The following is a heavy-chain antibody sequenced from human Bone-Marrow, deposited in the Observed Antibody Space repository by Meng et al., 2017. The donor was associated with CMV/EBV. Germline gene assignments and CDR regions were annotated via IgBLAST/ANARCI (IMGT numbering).Heavy chain of an antibody. V-gene: IGHV3-9*01. CDR2: ISWNSGSI. CDR3: AKDTDSSGWYVLFDL. CDR1: GFTFDDYA. J-gene: IGHJ4*02. D-gene: IGHD6-19*01. Sequence: GGSLRLSCAASGFTFDDYAMHWVRQAPGKGLEWVSGISWNSGSIGYADSVKGRFTISRDNAKNSLYLQMNSLKAEDTALYYCAKDTDSSGWYVLFDLWGQGTVVTVSS.